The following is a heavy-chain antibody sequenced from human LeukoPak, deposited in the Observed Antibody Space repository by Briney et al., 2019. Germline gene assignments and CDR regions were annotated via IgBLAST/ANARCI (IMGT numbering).Heavy chain of an antibody. V-gene: IGHV4-31*03. D-gene: IGHD3-3*01. J-gene: IGHJ6*02. Sequence: SQTLSLTCTVSGGSISSGGYYWSWIRQRPGKGLEWIGYIYYSGSTYYNPSLKSRVTISVDTSKNQFSLKLSSVTAADTAVYYCARIGYVLRFLEWLLPDNYYYYGMDVWGQGTTVTVSS. CDR1: GGSISSGGYY. CDR2: IYYSGST. CDR3: ARIGYVLRFLEWLLPDNYYYYGMDV.